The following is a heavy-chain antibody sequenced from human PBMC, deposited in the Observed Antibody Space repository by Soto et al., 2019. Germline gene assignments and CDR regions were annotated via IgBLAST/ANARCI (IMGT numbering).Heavy chain of an antibody. CDR3: ASRLRVRAPQAVADANDAFDI. Sequence: GGSLRLSCAASGFTFSSYAMHWVRQAPGKGLEWVAVISYDGSNKYYADSVKGRFTISRDNSKNTLYLQMNSLRAEDTAVYYCASRLRVRAPQAVADANDAFDIWGQGTMVTVSS. CDR2: ISYDGSNK. J-gene: IGHJ3*02. V-gene: IGHV3-30-3*01. CDR1: GFTFSSYA. D-gene: IGHD6-19*01.